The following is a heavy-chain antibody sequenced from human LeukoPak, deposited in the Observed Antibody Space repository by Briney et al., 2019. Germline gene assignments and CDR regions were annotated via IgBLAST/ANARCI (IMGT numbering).Heavy chain of an antibody. CDR3: VRDSSVGAAYFDF. CDR2: IRYDGSDK. V-gene: IGHV3-30*02. J-gene: IGHJ4*02. Sequence: GGSLRLSCAASRFIFSSTGMHWVRRAPGKGLEWVAFIRYDGSDKYYVDSVKGRFNISRDNSKNTLYLQMSSLRPDDTAVYYCVRDSSVGAAYFDFWGQGALVTVSS. CDR1: RFIFSSTG. D-gene: IGHD2-15*01.